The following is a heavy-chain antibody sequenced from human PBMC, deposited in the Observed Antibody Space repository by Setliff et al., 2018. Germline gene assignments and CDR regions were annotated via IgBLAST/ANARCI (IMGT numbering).Heavy chain of an antibody. J-gene: IGHJ4*02. CDR3: ARINFYVSSGDYYAPDY. D-gene: IGHD3-22*01. CDR1: GYTFTNYG. CDR2: INNYSFKT. V-gene: IGHV1-18*01. Sequence: ASVKVSCKTSGYTFTNYGITWVRQAPGQGLEWMGWINNYSFKTNYPQKFLGRVTVTTDTSTGTAYMELGSLTSDDTAIYYCARINFYVSSGDYYAPDYWGPGTLVTVSS.